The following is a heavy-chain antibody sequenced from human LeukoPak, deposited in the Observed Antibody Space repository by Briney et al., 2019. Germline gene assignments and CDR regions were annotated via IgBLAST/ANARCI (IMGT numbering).Heavy chain of an antibody. Sequence: KASETPSLTCAVYGGSFSGYYWSWIRQPPGKGLEWIGEINHSGSTNYNPSLKSRVTISVDTSKNQFSLKLNSVTAADTAVYYCARNYGDTSWYFDLWGRGTLVTVSS. CDR2: INHSGST. J-gene: IGHJ2*01. CDR3: ARNYGDTSWYFDL. V-gene: IGHV4-34*01. D-gene: IGHD4-17*01. CDR1: GGSFSGYY.